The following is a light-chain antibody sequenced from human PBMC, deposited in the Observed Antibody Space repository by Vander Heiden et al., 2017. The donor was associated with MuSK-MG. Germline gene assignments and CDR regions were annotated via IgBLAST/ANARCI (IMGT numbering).Light chain of an antibody. CDR2: AAS. J-gene: IGKJ4*01. CDR1: QGISSF. V-gene: IGKV1-9*01. Sequence: QLTHAPSFLSASVGDRVTITCRASQGISSFLAWYQQKPGKAPKLLIYAASTLQSGVPSKFSGSGSGTEFTLTISSLQPEDFATYYCQHLISYPLTFGGGTKVEIK. CDR3: QHLISYPLT.